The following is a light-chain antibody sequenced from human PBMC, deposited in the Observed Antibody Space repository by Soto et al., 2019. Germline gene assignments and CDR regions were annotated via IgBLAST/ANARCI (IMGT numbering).Light chain of an antibody. J-gene: IGLJ3*02. CDR3: QAYDYSLTASV. V-gene: IGLV1-47*02. Sequence: QSVLTQPPSASGTPGQRVNISCSGSSSNIGSNYVYWYRQFPGAAPKLVIFGNRNRPSGVPERFSGSKSGTSASLAITGLQAEDEADYYCQAYDYSLTASVFGGGTQLTVL. CDR2: GNR. CDR1: SSNIGSNY.